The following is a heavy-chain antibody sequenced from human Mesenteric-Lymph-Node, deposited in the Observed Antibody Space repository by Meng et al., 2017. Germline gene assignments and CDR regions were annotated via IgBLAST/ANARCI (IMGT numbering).Heavy chain of an antibody. CDR2: IYYSGSA. CDR1: GGSISSSTYY. Sequence: GSLRLSCTVSGGSISSSTYYWGWIRQPPGKGLEWIGNIYYSGSAYYNPSLKSRVTISVDTSQNQFSLKLSSVTAADTAVYYCSSTEGVAAAGSIIALYGMDVWGQGTTVTVSS. J-gene: IGHJ6*02. V-gene: IGHV4-39*07. CDR3: SSTEGVAAAGSIIALYGMDV. D-gene: IGHD6-13*01.